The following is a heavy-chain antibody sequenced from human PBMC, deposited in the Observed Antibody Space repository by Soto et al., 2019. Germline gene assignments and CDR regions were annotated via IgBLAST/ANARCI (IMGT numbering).Heavy chain of an antibody. CDR3: ARDATDGGFDP. V-gene: IGHV4-30-4*01. Sequence: SETLSLTCTVSGGSISSGDYYWSWIRQPPGKGLEWIGYIYYSGSTYYNPSLKSRVTISVDTSKNQFSLKLSSVTAADTAVYYCARDATDGGFDPWGQGTLVPVSS. CDR2: IYYSGST. CDR1: GGSISSGDYY. J-gene: IGHJ5*02. D-gene: IGHD4-17*01.